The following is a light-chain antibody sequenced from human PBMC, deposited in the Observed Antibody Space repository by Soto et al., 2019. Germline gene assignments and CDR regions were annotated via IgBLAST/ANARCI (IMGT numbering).Light chain of an antibody. CDR1: STDVGGYNY. Sequence: QSALTQPASVSGSPGQSITISCTGSSTDVGGYNYVSWYQQHPGKAPKVMILEVSNRPSGVSNRFSGSKSGNTASLTISGLQAEDEADYYCSSYTSSSTYVFGTGTKVTVL. CDR3: SSYTSSSTYV. V-gene: IGLV2-14*01. J-gene: IGLJ1*01. CDR2: EVS.